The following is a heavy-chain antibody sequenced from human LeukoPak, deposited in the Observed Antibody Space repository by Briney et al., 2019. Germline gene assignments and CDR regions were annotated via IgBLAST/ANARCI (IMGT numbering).Heavy chain of an antibody. J-gene: IGHJ4*02. CDR1: GSTFTSYW. V-gene: IGHV5-51*01. CDR2: IYTGDSDT. Sequence: GGSLQISCQGSGSTFTSYWIGWARQLPGKGLEWMGIIYTGDSDTRYSPSFQGQFTISADKSISTAYLQWSSLKASDTAMYYCARPLRSDSSSVGNFDYWGQGALVTVSS. D-gene: IGHD6-6*01. CDR3: ARPLRSDSSSVGNFDY.